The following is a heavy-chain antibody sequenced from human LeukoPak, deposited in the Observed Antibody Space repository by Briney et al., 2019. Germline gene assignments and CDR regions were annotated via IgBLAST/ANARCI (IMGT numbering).Heavy chain of an antibody. CDR1: GGSIGSYY. J-gene: IGHJ3*02. V-gene: IGHV4-59*01. Sequence: SETLSLTCTVSGGSIGSYYWSWIRQPPGKGLEWIGYIYYSGSTNYNPSLKSRVTISVDTSKNQFSLKLGSVTAADTAVYYCARGEMATKDAFDIWGQGTMVTVSS. CDR3: ARGEMATKDAFDI. D-gene: IGHD5-24*01. CDR2: IYYSGST.